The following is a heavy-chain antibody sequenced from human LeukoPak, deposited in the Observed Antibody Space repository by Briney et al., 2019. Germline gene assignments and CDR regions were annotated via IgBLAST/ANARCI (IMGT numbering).Heavy chain of an antibody. V-gene: IGHV4-39*01. CDR3: GGLRGGVQLWEN. Sequence: SETLPHTRILSGDSISCGSSYWGWTRQSPGKGLEGIAIIRYRRTAYYNAPLKRPITLSVSTSKNQISLKLTSVTAADTALYYCGGLRGGVQLWENWGQGTMVTVSS. J-gene: IGHJ4*02. D-gene: IGHD3-16*01. CDR2: IRYRRTA. CDR1: GDSISCGSSY.